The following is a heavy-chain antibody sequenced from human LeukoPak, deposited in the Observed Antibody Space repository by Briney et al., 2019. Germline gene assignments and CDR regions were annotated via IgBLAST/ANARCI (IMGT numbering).Heavy chain of an antibody. D-gene: IGHD5-24*01. CDR3: ARDGVATNDY. J-gene: IGHJ4*02. CDR2: INTDGGTT. Sequence: GGSLRLSCAASGFTFSTFAMQWVRQAPEKGLEYVSGINTDGGTTFYANSVKGRFTISRDNPKNTLYLQMGSLRAEDTAVYYCARDGVATNDYWGQGTLVTVSS. V-gene: IGHV3-64*01. CDR1: GFTFSTFA.